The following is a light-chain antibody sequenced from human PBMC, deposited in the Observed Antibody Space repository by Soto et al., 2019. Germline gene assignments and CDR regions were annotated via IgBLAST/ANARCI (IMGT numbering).Light chain of an antibody. V-gene: IGKV3-20*01. CDR2: GAS. J-gene: IGKJ3*01. CDR3: QQYGSSPPIT. Sequence: EIVFTQSPGTLSLSPGERATLSCRASQSVSSSYLAWYQQKPGQAPRLLIYGASIRATGIPNRFSGSGSGTYFTLTISRLEPEDFAVYSCQQYGSSPPITFGPVNKVDIK. CDR1: QSVSSSY.